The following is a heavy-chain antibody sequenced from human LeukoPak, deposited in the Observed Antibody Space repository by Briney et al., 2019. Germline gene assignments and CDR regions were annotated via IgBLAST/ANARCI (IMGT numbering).Heavy chain of an antibody. CDR1: GFSVSSFG. J-gene: IGHJ4*02. CDR3: AQGFSSGWYPY. Sequence: GGSLRLSCAVSGFSVSSFGMSWVRQAPGKGLEWISAISLNGETTWYADSVKGRFTISRDNSKNTLFLQLTSLIADDTAVYYCAQGFSSGWYPYWGQGSLVSVSS. D-gene: IGHD6-19*01. CDR2: ISLNGETT. V-gene: IGHV3-23*01.